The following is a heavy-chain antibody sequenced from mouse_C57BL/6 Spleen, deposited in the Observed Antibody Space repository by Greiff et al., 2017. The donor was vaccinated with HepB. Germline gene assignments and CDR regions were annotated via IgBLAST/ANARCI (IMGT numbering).Heavy chain of an antibody. D-gene: IGHD4-1*02. J-gene: IGHJ4*01. CDR1: GYAFSSSW. Sequence: QVQLQQSGPELVKPGASVKISCKASGYAFSSSWMNWVKQRPGKGLEWIGRIYPGDGDTNYNGKFKGKATLTADKSSSTAYMQLSSLTSEDSAVYFCARATGGGFYAMDYWGQGTSVTVSS. V-gene: IGHV1-82*01. CDR2: IYPGDGDT. CDR3: ARATGGGFYAMDY.